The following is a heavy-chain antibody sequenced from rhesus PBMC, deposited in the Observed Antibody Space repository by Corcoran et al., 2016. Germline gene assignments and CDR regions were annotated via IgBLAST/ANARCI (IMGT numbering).Heavy chain of an antibody. Sequence: QLQLQESGPGLVKPSETLSLTCAVSGGSISSNYWSWIRQPPGKGLEWIGRISGSGGRTDYNPSLKSRVTIASDPSKNQFSLKLSSVTAADTAVYYCARQYSGYPEAYDYWGQGVLVTVSS. J-gene: IGHJ4*01. D-gene: IGHD5-24*01. CDR3: ARQYSGYPEAYDY. V-gene: IGHV4-173*01. CDR1: GGSISSNY. CDR2: ISGSGGRT.